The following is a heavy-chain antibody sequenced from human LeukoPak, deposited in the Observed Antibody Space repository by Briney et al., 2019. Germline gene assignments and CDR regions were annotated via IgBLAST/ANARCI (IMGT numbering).Heavy chain of an antibody. D-gene: IGHD6-19*01. CDR2: INHSGST. CDR1: GGSFSAYY. J-gene: IGHJ6*03. V-gene: IGHV4-34*01. Sequence: SETLSLTCAVYGGSFSAYYWSWIRQPPGKGLEWIGEINHSGSTNYNPSLKSRVTISVDTSKNQFSLKLSSVTAADTAVYYCARGHSGWSSYYYYYYMDVWGKGTTVTVSS. CDR3: ARGHSGWSSYYYYYYMDV.